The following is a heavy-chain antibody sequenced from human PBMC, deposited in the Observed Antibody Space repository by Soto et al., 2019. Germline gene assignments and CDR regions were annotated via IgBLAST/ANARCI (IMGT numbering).Heavy chain of an antibody. CDR2: ISGSGGST. CDR3: AKGSPNYYGSGSRDDAFDI. J-gene: IGHJ3*02. D-gene: IGHD3-10*01. V-gene: IGHV3-23*01. Sequence: AGGSLRLSCAASGFTFSSYAMSWVRQAPGEGLEWVSAISGSGGSTYYADSVKGRFTISRDNSKNTLYLQMNSLRAEDTAVYYCAKGSPNYYGSGSRDDAFDIWGQGTMVTVSS. CDR1: GFTFSSYA.